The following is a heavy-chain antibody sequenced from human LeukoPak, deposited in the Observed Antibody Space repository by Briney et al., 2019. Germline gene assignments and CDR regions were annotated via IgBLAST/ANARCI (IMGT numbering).Heavy chain of an antibody. CDR2: IYYSGST. CDR3: ARAGDYYDSPNY. Sequence: PSETLSLTCTVSGGSISSGGYYWSWIRQHPGKGLEWIGYIYYSGSTYYNPSLKSRVTISVDTSKNQFSLKLSSVTAADTAVYYCARAGDYYDSPNYWGQGTLVTVSS. CDR1: GGSISSGGYY. J-gene: IGHJ4*02. V-gene: IGHV4-31*03. D-gene: IGHD3-22*01.